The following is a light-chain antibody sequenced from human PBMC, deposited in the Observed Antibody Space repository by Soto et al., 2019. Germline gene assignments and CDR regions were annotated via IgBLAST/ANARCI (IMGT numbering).Light chain of an antibody. V-gene: IGKV3-20*01. CDR1: QPLTSSY. CDR3: QQYVTSPLT. J-gene: IGKJ4*01. Sequence: PGARATLSCRASQPLTSSYLAWYQQKPGQAPRLLIFGSSSRATGIPDRFSGSGSGTDFTLTISRLEPEDFAVYYCQQYVTSPLTFGGGTKVEVK. CDR2: GSS.